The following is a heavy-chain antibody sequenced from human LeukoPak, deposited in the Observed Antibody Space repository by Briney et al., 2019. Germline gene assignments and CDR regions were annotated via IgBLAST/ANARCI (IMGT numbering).Heavy chain of an antibody. CDR2: MNPNSGNT. CDR3: ARGPLHYYDSSGYYATGFDY. V-gene: IGHV1-8*03. J-gene: IGHJ4*02. D-gene: IGHD3-22*01. Sequence: ASVKVSCKASGYTFTSYDINWVRQATGQGLEWMGWMNPNSGNTGYAQKFQGRVTITRNTSISTAYMELSSLRSEDTAVYYCARGPLHYYDSSGYYATGFDYWDQGTLVTVSS. CDR1: GYTFTSYD.